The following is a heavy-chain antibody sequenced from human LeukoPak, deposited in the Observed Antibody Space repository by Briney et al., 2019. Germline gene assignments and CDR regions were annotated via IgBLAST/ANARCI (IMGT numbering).Heavy chain of an antibody. D-gene: IGHD5-18*01. CDR2: ISWNSGSI. V-gene: IGHV3-9*01. J-gene: IGHJ4*02. Sequence: GGFLRLSCAASGFTFDDYAMHWVRQAPGKGLEWVSGISWNSGSIGYADSVKGRFTISRDNAKNSLYLQMNSLRAEDTALYYCAKDRVRWAAMVLYYFDYWGQGTLVTVSS. CDR1: GFTFDDYA. CDR3: AKDRVRWAAMVLYYFDY.